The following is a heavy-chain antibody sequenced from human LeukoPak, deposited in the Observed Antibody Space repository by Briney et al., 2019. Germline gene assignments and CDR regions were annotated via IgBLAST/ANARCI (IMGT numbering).Heavy chain of an antibody. CDR2: IDYSGST. V-gene: IGHV4-59*12. CDR1: GGSFSGYH. J-gene: IGHJ5*02. D-gene: IGHD1-14*01. Sequence: SETLSLTCTVSGGSFSGYHWTWIRQPPGKGLEWIGYIDYSGSTDYNPSLKSRVTISIDTSKNQFSLKLSSVTAADTAVYYCARGISRRGWFDPWGQGTLVTVSS. CDR3: ARGISRRGWFDP.